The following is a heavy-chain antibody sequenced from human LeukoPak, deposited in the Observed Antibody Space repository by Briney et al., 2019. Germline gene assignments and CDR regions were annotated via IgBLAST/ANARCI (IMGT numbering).Heavy chain of an antibody. J-gene: IGHJ6*02. Sequence: RTSQTLSLTCTVSGGSISSGDYYWSWIRQPPGKGLEWIGYIYYSGSTYYNPSLKSRVTISVDTSKNRFSLKLSSVTAADTAVYYCAREQVYYYGMDVWGQGTTVTVSS. CDR1: GGSISSGDYY. CDR2: IYYSGST. CDR3: AREQVYYYGMDV. V-gene: IGHV4-30-4*01.